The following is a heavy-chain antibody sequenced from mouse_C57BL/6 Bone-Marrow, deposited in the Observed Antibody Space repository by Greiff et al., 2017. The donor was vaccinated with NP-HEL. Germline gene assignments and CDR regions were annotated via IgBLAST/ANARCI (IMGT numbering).Heavy chain of an antibody. Sequence: DVMLVESGGGLVQPGGSLKLSCAASGFTFSDYYMYWVRQTPEKRLEWVAYISNGGGSTDYPDTVKGRFTISRDNAKNTLYLQMSRLKSEYTAMYDCARTYDYYAMDYWGQGTSVTVSS. V-gene: IGHV5-12*01. J-gene: IGHJ4*01. CDR3: ARTYDYYAMDY. CDR2: ISNGGGST. CDR1: GFTFSDYY.